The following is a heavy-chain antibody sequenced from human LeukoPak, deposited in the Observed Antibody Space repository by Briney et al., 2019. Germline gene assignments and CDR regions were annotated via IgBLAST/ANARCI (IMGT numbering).Heavy chain of an antibody. D-gene: IGHD3-16*01. V-gene: IGHV4-59*12. Sequence: MTSETLSLTCTVSGGSISSYYWSWIRQPPGKGLEWIGYIYYSGSTNYNPSLKSRVTISVDTSKNQFSLKLSSVTAADTAVYYCARFRVTFGGVMRYYFDYWGQGTLVTVSS. CDR1: GGSISSYY. CDR3: ARFRVTFGGVMRYYFDY. CDR2: IYYSGST. J-gene: IGHJ4*02.